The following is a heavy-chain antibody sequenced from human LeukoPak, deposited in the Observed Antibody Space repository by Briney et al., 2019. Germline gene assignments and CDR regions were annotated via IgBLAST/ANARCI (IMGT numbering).Heavy chain of an antibody. J-gene: IGHJ4*02. CDR3: ARAKMTTVISRGVSFDY. CDR2: ISSSSSYI. D-gene: IGHD4-17*01. CDR1: GFTFSSYS. V-gene: IGHV3-21*01. Sequence: GGSLRLSCAASGFTFSSYSMNWVRQAPGKGLEWVSSISSSSSYIYYADSVKGRFTISRDNAKNSLYLQMNSLRAEDTAVYYCARAKMTTVISRGVSFDYWGQGTLVTVSS.